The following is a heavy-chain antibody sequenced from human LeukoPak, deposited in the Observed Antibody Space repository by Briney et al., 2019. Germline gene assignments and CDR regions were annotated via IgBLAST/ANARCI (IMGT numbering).Heavy chain of an antibody. V-gene: IGHV4-59*02. CDR3: ARAAYSGSYHSDY. J-gene: IGHJ4*02. CDR2: IYYSGST. Sequence: SSETLSLTCVVSGGSVSGYYWGWIRQPPGKGLEWIGYIYYSGSTNYNPSLKSRVTISVDTSKNQSSLKLSSVTAADTAVYYCARAAYSGSYHSDYWGQGTLVTVSS. D-gene: IGHD1-26*01. CDR1: GGSVSGYY.